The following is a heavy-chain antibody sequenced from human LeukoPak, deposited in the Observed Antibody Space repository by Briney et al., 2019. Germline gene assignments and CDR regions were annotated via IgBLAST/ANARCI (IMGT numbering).Heavy chain of an antibody. Sequence: GASVKVSCKVSGYSLTDLNIQWVRQAPGKGLECMGGFDPEQAKTVYAEKFQGRVTMTEDPSTDIAYMELRSLRSDDTAVYYCARDLGRDGTLYYYYYMDVWGKGTTVTVSS. V-gene: IGHV1-24*01. CDR3: ARDLGRDGTLYYYYYMDV. CDR1: GYSLTDLN. CDR2: FDPEQAKT. D-gene: IGHD5-24*01. J-gene: IGHJ6*03.